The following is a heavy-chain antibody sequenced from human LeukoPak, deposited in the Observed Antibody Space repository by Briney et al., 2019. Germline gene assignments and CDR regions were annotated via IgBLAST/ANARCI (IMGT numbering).Heavy chain of an antibody. CDR2: ISGSGGST. Sequence: GGSLRLSCAASGFTFSSYAMSWVRQAPGKGLEWVSAISGSGGSTYYADSVKGRFTISRDNSKNTLYLQMNSLRAEDTAVYYYAASRSGRYYFDYWGQGTLVTVSS. J-gene: IGHJ4*02. D-gene: IGHD6-19*01. CDR3: AASRSGRYYFDY. V-gene: IGHV3-23*01. CDR1: GFTFSSYA.